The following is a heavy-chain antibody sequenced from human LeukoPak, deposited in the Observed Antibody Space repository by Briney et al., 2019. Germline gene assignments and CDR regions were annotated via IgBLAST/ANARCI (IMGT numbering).Heavy chain of an antibody. D-gene: IGHD6-25*01. CDR3: ATSAARAIES. Sequence: PGGSLRLYCAASGFTFSSYWMSWVRQAPGKGLECVANIKQDGSEKYYVDSVRGRFTLSRDNARNSLYLQMNSLRVEDTAVYYCATSAARAIESWGQGTLVTVSS. V-gene: IGHV3-7*01. J-gene: IGHJ4*02. CDR1: GFTFSSYW. CDR2: IKQDGSEK.